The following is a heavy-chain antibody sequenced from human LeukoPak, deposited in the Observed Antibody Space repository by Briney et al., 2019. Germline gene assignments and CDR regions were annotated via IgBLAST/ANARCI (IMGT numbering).Heavy chain of an antibody. CDR2: MNPNSGDT. J-gene: IGHJ6*02. CDR3: SRSRWLRSGAMDV. D-gene: IGHD5-12*01. V-gene: IGHV1-8*01. CDR1: GYTFTSYD. Sequence: ASVKVSCKASGYTFTSYDINCVRQATGQGLEWLGWMNPNSGDTLYAQKFQGRFTMTRNTSISTAYMELSSLRSDDTAVFYCSRSRWLRSGAMDVWGQGTTVIVSS.